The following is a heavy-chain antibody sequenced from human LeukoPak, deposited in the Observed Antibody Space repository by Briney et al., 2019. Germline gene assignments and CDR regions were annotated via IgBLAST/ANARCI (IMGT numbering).Heavy chain of an antibody. CDR2: IVVGSGNT. CDR3: ARSVEMATITLVGDAFDI. D-gene: IGHD5-24*01. J-gene: IGHJ3*02. V-gene: IGHV1-58*02. CDR1: GFTFTSSA. Sequence: SVKVSFKASGFTFTSSAMQWVRQARGQRLEWIGWIVVGSGNTNYAQKFQERVTITRDMSTSTAYMELSSLRSEDTAVYYCARSVEMATITLVGDAFDIWGQGTMVTVSS.